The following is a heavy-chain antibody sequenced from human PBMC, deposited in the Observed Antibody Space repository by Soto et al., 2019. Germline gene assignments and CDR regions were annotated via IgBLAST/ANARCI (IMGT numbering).Heavy chain of an antibody. CDR3: ARDFRAGIYYRSGSSIDY. Sequence: QVQLVQSGAEVKKPGASVKVSCKASGYTFISYGISWVRQAPGQGLEWMGWISAYNGNTNYAQKLQGRVTMTTDTSTSTAYMELRSLRSDDTAVYYCARDFRAGIYYRSGSSIDYWGQGTLVTVSS. D-gene: IGHD3-10*01. CDR2: ISAYNGNT. V-gene: IGHV1-18*01. J-gene: IGHJ4*02. CDR1: GYTFISYG.